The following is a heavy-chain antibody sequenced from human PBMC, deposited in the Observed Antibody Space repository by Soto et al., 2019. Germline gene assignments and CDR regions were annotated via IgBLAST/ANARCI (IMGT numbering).Heavy chain of an antibody. CDR3: ARPSSGRKGDY. J-gene: IGHJ4*02. CDR1: GGSISSSSYY. D-gene: IGHD3-22*01. Sequence: PSETLSFTCTVSGGSISSSSYYWGWIRQPPGKGLEWIGSIYYSGSTYYNPSLKSRVTISVDTSKNQFSLKLSSVTAADTAVYYCARPSSGRKGDYWGQGTLVTVSS. V-gene: IGHV4-39*01. CDR2: IYYSGST.